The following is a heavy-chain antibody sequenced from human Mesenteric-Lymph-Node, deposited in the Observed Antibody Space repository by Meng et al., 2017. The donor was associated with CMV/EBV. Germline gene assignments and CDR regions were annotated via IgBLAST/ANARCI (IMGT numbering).Heavy chain of an antibody. CDR2: ISSSSSYI. CDR1: GFTFEDYG. Sequence: GGSLRLSCAASGFTFEDYGLTWVRQVPGKGLEWVSSISSSSSYIYYADSVKGRFTISRDNSKNTLYLQMNSLRAEDTAVYYCAKSGSSSPYYYYGMDVWGQGTTVTVSS. V-gene: IGHV3-23*01. J-gene: IGHJ6*02. D-gene: IGHD6-6*01. CDR3: AKSGSSSPYYYYGMDV.